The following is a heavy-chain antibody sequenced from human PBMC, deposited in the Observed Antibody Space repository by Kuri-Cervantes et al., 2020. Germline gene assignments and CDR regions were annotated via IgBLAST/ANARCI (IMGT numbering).Heavy chain of an antibody. CDR3: VRDSYWSSLN. V-gene: IGHV3-23*01. J-gene: IGHJ4*02. D-gene: IGHD1-26*01. Sequence: GGSLRLSCAASGFIFSIYAMSWVRQAPGKGLEWVSVISGSGGSTYYADSVKGRFTISRDNAKNSLYLQMNDLRAEDTAVYYCVRDSYWSSLNWGQGTLVTVSS. CDR1: GFIFSIYA. CDR2: ISGSGGST.